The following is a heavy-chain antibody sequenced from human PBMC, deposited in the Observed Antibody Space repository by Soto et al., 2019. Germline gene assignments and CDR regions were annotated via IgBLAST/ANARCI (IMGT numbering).Heavy chain of an antibody. V-gene: IGHV4-4*02. CDR3: TRVTSVLGSKGAYVGSWFDR. Sequence: SETLSLTCTVSGGSIRTPDWWRWVRQTPEKGLDYIGEIHHRGTPNDDPSRKTRVSMSRDKSNNWVSRSRCSVTAEGSAVYYCTRVTSVLGSKGAYVGSWFDRWGQGTMGTVSS. CDR1: GGSIRTPDW. D-gene: IGHD2-2*03. CDR2: IHHRGTP. J-gene: IGHJ5*02.